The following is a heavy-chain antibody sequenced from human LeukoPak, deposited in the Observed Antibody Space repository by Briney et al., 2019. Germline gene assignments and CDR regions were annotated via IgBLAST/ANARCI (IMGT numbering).Heavy chain of an antibody. V-gene: IGHV3-43*02. J-gene: IGHJ4*02. CDR3: AKDPVGGIAAAPASSWGESPDY. Sequence: GGSLRLSCAASGFTFDDCAMHWVRQAPGKGLEWVSLISGDGSSTYYADSVKGRFTISRDNSKNSLYLQMNSLRTEDTALYYCAKDPVGGIAAAPASSWGESPDYWGQGTLVTVSS. CDR1: GFTFDDCA. D-gene: IGHD6-13*01. CDR2: ISGDGSST.